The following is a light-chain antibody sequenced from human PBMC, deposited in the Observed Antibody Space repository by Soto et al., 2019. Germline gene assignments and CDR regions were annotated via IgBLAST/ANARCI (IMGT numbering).Light chain of an antibody. V-gene: IGKV1-5*01. CDR2: DAS. CDR3: QQYISYRA. Sequence: IQMTQSPSSLSASVVDIVTITCRASQSISSWLAWYQQKPGKAPKLLIYDASSLERGVPSRFSGSGSGTEFARTVCSLQSDEFATFIGQQYISYRAFGQGTTGDIK. CDR1: QSISSW. J-gene: IGKJ1*01.